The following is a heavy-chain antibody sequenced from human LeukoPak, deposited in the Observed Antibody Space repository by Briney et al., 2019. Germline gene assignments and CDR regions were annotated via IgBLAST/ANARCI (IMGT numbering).Heavy chain of an antibody. Sequence: GGSLRLSCAASGSTFNSFAMSWVRQAPGKGLEWVSGIDESGAGTFYADSVKGRFTISRDNSKNTLFLQMNSLRVEDTAVYYCANTHDYGDYWGQGTLVTVSS. CDR1: GSTFNSFA. V-gene: IGHV3-23*01. CDR2: IDESGAGT. J-gene: IGHJ4*02. CDR3: ANTHDYGDY.